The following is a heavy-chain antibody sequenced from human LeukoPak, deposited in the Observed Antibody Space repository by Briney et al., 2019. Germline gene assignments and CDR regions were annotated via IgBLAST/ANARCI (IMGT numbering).Heavy chain of an antibody. CDR2: ISYDGSNK. CDR3: ARDFSAAGSH. Sequence: AGGSLRLSCAASGFTFSSYAMHWVRQAPGKGLEWVAVISYDGSNKYYADSVKGRFTISRDNSKNTLYLQMNSLRAEDTAVYYCARDFSAAGSHWGQGTLVTVSS. D-gene: IGHD6-13*01. J-gene: IGHJ4*02. V-gene: IGHV3-30-3*01. CDR1: GFTFSSYA.